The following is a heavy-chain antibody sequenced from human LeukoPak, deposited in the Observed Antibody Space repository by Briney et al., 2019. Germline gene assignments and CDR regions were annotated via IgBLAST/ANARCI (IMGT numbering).Heavy chain of an antibody. V-gene: IGHV1-46*02. J-gene: IGHJ4*02. CDR2: INPNSGGT. Sequence: ASVKVSCKASGYTFNFYYVHWVRQAPGQGLEWMGIINPNSGGTTYAQKFQGRITLTGDTSASTVFMELSSLTSEDTAVYYCAREGFCSGTNCPAVYWGQGTLVTVSS. CDR3: AREGFCSGTNCPAVY. CDR1: GYTFNFYY. D-gene: IGHD2-2*01.